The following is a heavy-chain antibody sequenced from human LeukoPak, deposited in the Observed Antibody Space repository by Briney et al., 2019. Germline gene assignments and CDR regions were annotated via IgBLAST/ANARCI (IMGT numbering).Heavy chain of an antibody. Sequence: GGSLRLSCAAPGFTFSSYAMSWVRQAPGKGLEWVSAISGSGGSTYYAGSVKGRFTISRDNSKNTLYLQMNSLRAEDTAVYYCAKAAVGSGQNWFDPWGQGTLVTVSS. CDR2: ISGSGGST. V-gene: IGHV3-23*01. CDR1: GFTFSSYA. D-gene: IGHD6-19*01. CDR3: AKAAVGSGQNWFDP. J-gene: IGHJ5*02.